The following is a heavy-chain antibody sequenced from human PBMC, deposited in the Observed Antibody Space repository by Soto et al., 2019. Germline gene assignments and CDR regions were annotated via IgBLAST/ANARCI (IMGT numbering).Heavy chain of an antibody. J-gene: IGHJ4*02. CDR2: INAGNGNT. V-gene: IGHV1-3*01. CDR1: GYTFTSYA. Sequence: ASLKVACKSAGYTFTSYAMRCGRQAPGQRLEWMGWINAGNGNTKYSQKFQGRVTITRDTSASTAYMELSSLRSEDTAVYYCARDLGGWPEYWGQGTLVTVSS. CDR3: ARDLGGWPEY. D-gene: IGHD2-15*01.